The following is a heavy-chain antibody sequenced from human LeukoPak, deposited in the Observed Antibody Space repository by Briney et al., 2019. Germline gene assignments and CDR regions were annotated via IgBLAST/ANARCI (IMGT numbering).Heavy chain of an antibody. CDR1: GFTFRSFA. Sequence: PGGSLRLSCVVSGFTFRSFATHWVRQAPGKGLQWVAIISYDGSNKYFADSVKGRFTISRDNSKNTLYLQMNSLRAEDTAVYYCARDTRYSSNWILDYWGQGTLVTVSS. V-gene: IGHV3-30*04. CDR2: ISYDGSNK. D-gene: IGHD6-13*01. CDR3: ARDTRYSSNWILDY. J-gene: IGHJ4*02.